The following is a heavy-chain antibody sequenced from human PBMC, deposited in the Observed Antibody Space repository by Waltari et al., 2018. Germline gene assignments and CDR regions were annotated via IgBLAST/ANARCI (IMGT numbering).Heavy chain of an antibody. CDR3: ARDRGITMVRGVEEMDV. D-gene: IGHD3-10*01. CDR2: INRNSGGT. Sequence: QVQLVQSGAEVKKPGASVKVSCKASGYTFTGYYMHWVRPAPGQGLEWMGCINRNSGGTTHAQNVQGRVTRTRDTAISTAYMELSRLISDATAVYYCARDRGITMVRGVEEMDVWGQGTTVTVSS. V-gene: IGHV1-2*02. CDR1: GYTFTGYY. J-gene: IGHJ6*02.